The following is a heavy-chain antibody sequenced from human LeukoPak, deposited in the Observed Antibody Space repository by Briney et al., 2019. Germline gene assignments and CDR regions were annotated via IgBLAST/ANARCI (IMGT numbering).Heavy chain of an antibody. V-gene: IGHV3-23*01. CDR3: ARSFRYNSGSDY. J-gene: IGHJ4*02. Sequence: PGGSLRLSCAASGFTFSSYAMSWVRQAPGKGLEWVSAISGSGGSTYYADSVKGRFTISRDNSQNTLYLQMNSLTAEDTAVYYCARSFRYNSGSDYWGQGTLVTVSS. D-gene: IGHD5-18*01. CDR2: ISGSGGST. CDR1: GFTFSSYA.